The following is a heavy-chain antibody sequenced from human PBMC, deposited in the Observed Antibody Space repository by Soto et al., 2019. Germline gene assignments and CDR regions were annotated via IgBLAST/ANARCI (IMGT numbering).Heavy chain of an antibody. CDR1: GASITTYY. D-gene: IGHD2-8*01. Sequence: PSETLSLTCDVSGASITTYYWSWIRQAPGKGLEWIGNVYHTGTTDYNSSLKSRVTISVDTSKNTLDLLLNTLRAEDTAVYYCAGVYYGGNSVNNYWGQGTPVTVSS. CDR2: VYHTGTT. V-gene: IGHV4-59*01. CDR3: AGVYYGGNSVNNY. J-gene: IGHJ4*02.